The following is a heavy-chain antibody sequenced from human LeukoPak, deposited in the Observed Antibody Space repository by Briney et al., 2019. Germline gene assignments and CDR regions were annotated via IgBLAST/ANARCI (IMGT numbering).Heavy chain of an antibody. D-gene: IGHD3-3*01. Sequence: GASVKVSRKASGYTFTGYYMHWVRQAPGQGLEWMGWINPNSGGTNYAQKFQGRVTMTRDTSISTAYMELSRLRSDDTAVYYCARAAIVTIFGVVQNAAYYYYGMDVWGQGTTVTVSS. CDR3: ARAAIVTIFGVVQNAAYYYYGMDV. CDR2: INPNSGGT. CDR1: GYTFTGYY. J-gene: IGHJ6*02. V-gene: IGHV1-2*02.